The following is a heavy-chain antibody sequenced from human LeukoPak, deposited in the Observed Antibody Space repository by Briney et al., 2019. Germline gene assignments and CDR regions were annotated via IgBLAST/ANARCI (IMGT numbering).Heavy chain of an antibody. CDR2: MNPYTGDR. V-gene: IGHV1-8*03. CDR1: GYSFTTYH. J-gene: IGHJ4*02. Sequence: ASVKVSCKTSGYSFTTYHINWVRRASGQGLEWLGWMNPYTGDRGYAQRFQGRLSITRDTSIGTAYMELGSLKSDDTAVYFCARTTSLTASGYDCWGQGTLVTVSS. D-gene: IGHD2-21*02. CDR3: ARTTSLTASGYDC.